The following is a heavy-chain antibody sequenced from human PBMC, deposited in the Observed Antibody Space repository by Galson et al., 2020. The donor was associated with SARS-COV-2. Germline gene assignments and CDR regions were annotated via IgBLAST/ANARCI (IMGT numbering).Heavy chain of an antibody. D-gene: IGHD2-15*01. CDR3: ARFTQNNYYYYYGMDV. Sequence: SVKVSCKASGGTFSSYAISWVRQAPGQGLEWMGGIIPIFGTANYAQKFQGRVTITADESTSTAYMELSSLRSEDTAVYYCARFTQNNYYYYYGMDVWGQGTTVTVSS. CDR1: GGTFSSYA. J-gene: IGHJ6*02. CDR2: IIPIFGTA. V-gene: IGHV1-69*13.